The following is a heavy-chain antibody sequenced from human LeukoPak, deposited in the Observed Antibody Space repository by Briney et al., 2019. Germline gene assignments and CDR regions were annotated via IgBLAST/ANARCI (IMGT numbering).Heavy chain of an antibody. CDR1: GYTFTSYY. CDR2: INPNSGDT. Sequence: GASVKVSCKASGYTFTSYYIHWVRQAPGQGLEWMGWINPNSGDTNYAQKFQGRVTMTRDTSINTAYMELSRLRSDDTAVYYCARDIGSGSYYWGQGTLVTVSS. D-gene: IGHD3-10*01. J-gene: IGHJ4*02. V-gene: IGHV1-2*02. CDR3: ARDIGSGSYY.